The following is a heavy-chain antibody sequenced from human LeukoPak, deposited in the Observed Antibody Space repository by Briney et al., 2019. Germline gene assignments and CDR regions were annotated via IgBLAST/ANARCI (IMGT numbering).Heavy chain of an antibody. Sequence: SVKVSCKASGGTFSSYAISWVRQAPGRGLEWMGGIIPIFGTANYAQKFQGRVTITTDESTSTAYMELSSLRSEDTAVYYCARGDTAMVRAGNMDVWGKGTTVTVSS. CDR2: IIPIFGTA. CDR3: ARGDTAMVRAGNMDV. J-gene: IGHJ6*03. V-gene: IGHV1-69*05. D-gene: IGHD5-18*01. CDR1: GGTFSSYA.